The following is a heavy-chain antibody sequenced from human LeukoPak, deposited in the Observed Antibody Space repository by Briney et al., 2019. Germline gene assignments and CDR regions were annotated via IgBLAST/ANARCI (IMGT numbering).Heavy chain of an antibody. CDR1: GYTFTSFY. J-gene: IGHJ4*02. Sequence: ASVKVSCKASGYTFTSFYMHWVRRAPGQGLEWMGIINPSGGSTNYAQKLQGRVTMTTDTSTSTAYMELRSLRSDDTAVYYCARDSGYGGNSRFDYWGQGTLVTVSS. D-gene: IGHD4-23*01. V-gene: IGHV1-46*01. CDR3: ARDSGYGGNSRFDY. CDR2: INPSGGST.